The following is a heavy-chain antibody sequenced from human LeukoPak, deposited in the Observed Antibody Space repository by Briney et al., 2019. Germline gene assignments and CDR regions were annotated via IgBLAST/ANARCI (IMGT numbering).Heavy chain of an antibody. J-gene: IGHJ3*02. V-gene: IGHV3-23*01. CDR3: AKGSYSSGRDAFDI. CDR2: ISGSGGNT. D-gene: IGHD6-19*01. Sequence: GGSLRLSCAASGFTFDDYAMHWVRQAPGKGLEWVSGISGSGGNTYYADSVKGRFTISIDNSKNTLFLQMNSLRAEDTAVYYCAKGSYSSGRDAFDIWGQGTMVTVSS. CDR1: GFTFDDYA.